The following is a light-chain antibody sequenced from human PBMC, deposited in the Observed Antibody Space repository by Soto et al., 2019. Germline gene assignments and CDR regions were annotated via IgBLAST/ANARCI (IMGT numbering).Light chain of an antibody. Sequence: EIVLPQSPGTLSLYPGERATLSCRASQSVRNNYLAWYQQRPGQAPRLLIYAASSRATGIPDRFSGSGSGTDFTLTISRLEPEDFALYYCQQYGTSPSTFGQGTKVDIK. CDR1: QSVRNNY. CDR2: AAS. J-gene: IGKJ1*01. V-gene: IGKV3-20*01. CDR3: QQYGTSPST.